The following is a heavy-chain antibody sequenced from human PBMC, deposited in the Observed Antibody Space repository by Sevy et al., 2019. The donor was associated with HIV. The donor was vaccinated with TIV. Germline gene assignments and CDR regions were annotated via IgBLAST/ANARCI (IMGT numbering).Heavy chain of an antibody. V-gene: IGHV3-48*03. CDR2: ISSNGGTV. Sequence: GGSLRLSCAASGFTFRNHEMNWVRQAQGKGLGWLSYISSNGGTVYYADSVRGRFTISRDNAKNSLYLPMNSLRAEDTALYYCANLVEYWGQGTLVTVSS. J-gene: IGHJ4*02. CDR3: ANLVEY. CDR1: GFTFRNHE.